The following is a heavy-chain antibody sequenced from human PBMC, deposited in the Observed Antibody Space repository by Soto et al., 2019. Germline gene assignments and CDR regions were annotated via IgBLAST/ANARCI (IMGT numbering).Heavy chain of an antibody. J-gene: IGHJ6*03. V-gene: IGHV3-48*01. CDR1: GFTFSSYS. D-gene: IGHD2-2*01. Sequence: GGSLRLSCAASGFTFSSYSMNWVRQAPGKGLEWVSYISSSSSTIYYADSVKGRFTISRDNAKNSLYLQMNSLSAEDTAVYYCARVDGNIVVVPAAMPNYYYYMDVWGKGTTVTVSS. CDR3: ARVDGNIVVVPAAMPNYYYYMDV. CDR2: ISSSSSTI.